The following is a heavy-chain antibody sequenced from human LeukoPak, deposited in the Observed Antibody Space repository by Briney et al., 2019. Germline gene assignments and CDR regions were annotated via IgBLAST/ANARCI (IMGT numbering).Heavy chain of an antibody. CDR2: IRSSGSGGGT. CDR3: ARDPNGDYIGAFDM. Sequence: GGSLRLSCTASGLTFSAYAMLWVRQAPGKGPEYVSAIRSSGSGGGTFYADSVKGRFTISRDNSKYTLFLQMNSLRAEDTAVYYCARDPNGDYIGAFDMWGPGTMVTVSS. CDR1: GLTFSAYA. V-gene: IGHV3-23*01. D-gene: IGHD4-17*01. J-gene: IGHJ3*02.